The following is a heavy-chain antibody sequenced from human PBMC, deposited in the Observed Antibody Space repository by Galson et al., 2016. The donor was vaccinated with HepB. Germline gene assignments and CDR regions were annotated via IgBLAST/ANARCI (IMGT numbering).Heavy chain of an antibody. CDR2: ISGDSSYT. D-gene: IGHD6-6*01. CDR3: ASAGIDDTSSLDH. V-gene: IGHV3-11*03. J-gene: IGHJ4*02. CDR1: GFIFGYDF. Sequence: LRLSCAGSGFIFGYDFMSWIRQAPGKGLEWITFISGDSSYTHYADSVKGRFTISRDNAKKLLYLQMNNLRVDDTGAYYCASAGIDDTSSLDHWGQGTLVTVSS.